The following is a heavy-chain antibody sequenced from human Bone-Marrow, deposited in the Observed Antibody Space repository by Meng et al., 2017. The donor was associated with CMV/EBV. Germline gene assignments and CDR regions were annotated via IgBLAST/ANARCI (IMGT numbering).Heavy chain of an antibody. D-gene: IGHD3-22*01. V-gene: IGHV6-1*01. J-gene: IGHJ6*02. CDR1: GDSVSRTSAA. CDR3: ARDYYDSGGYYYTEGYYHGLDV. Sequence: QTLSLSCAISGDSVSRTSAAWNWIRQSPSRGLEWLGRTYYRSKWYNDYAISVKSRITINPDTSKNQFSLQLNSVTPEDTAVYYCARDYYDSGGYYYTEGYYHGLDVWGQGTTVTVSS. CDR2: TYYRSKWYN.